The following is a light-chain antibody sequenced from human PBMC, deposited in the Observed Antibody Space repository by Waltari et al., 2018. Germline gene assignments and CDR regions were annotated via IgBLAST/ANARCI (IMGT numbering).Light chain of an antibody. V-gene: IGLV1-47*01. J-gene: IGLJ2*01. Sequence: QSVLTQPPSASGTPGQRVTISCSGSSSNLGSNSVYWYQQLPGTAPKLLIYRNNQRPSGVPDRFSGSKSGTSASLAISGLRSEDEADYYCAAWDDSLSGPVFGGGTKVTVL. CDR3: AAWDDSLSGPV. CDR1: SSNLGSNS. CDR2: RNN.